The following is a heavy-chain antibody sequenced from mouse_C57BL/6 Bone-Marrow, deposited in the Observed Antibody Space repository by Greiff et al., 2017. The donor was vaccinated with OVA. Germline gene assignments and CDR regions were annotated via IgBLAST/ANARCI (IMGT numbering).Heavy chain of an antibody. V-gene: IGHV1-26*01. J-gene: IGHJ4*01. CDR3: ARSHITTGVEGAMDY. D-gene: IGHD1-1*01. CDR1: GYTFTDYY. Sequence: EVQLQQSGPELVKPGASVKISCKASGYTFTDYYMNWVKQSHGKSLEWIGDINPNNGGTSYNQKFKGKATLTVDKSSSTAYMELRSLTSEDSAVYYCARSHITTGVEGAMDYWGQGTSVTVSS. CDR2: INPNNGGT.